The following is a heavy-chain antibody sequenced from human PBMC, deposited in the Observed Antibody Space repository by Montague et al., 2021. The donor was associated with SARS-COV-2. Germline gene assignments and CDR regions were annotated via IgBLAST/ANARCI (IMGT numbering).Heavy chain of an antibody. V-gene: IGHV4-39*01. CDR2: IFYSGNT. D-gene: IGHD3-3*01. CDR1: GGSISSSSYY. J-gene: IGHJ4*02. CDR3: ARFSSGVVFDHSFDY. Sequence: SETLSLTCTVSGGSISSSSYYWSWIRQPPGKGLEWIGYIFYSGNTXYNPSLKSRVTISVDTSKNQFPLKLSSVTAADTAVYYCARFSSGVVFDHSFDYWGQGTLVTVSS.